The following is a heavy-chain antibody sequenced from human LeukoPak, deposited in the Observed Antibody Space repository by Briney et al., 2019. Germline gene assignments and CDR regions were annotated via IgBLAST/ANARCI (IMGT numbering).Heavy chain of an antibody. V-gene: IGHV4-39*01. CDR1: GGSISSSSYY. J-gene: IGHJ6*03. D-gene: IGHD1-14*01. CDR3: ARQTRYPLYYMDV. Sequence: SETLSLTCTVSGGSISSSSYYWGWIRQPPGKGLEWIGSIYYSGSTYYNPSLKSRVTISVDTSKNQFSLKLTPVTAADTAVYFCARQTRYPLYYMDVWGKGTTVTISS. CDR2: IYYSGST.